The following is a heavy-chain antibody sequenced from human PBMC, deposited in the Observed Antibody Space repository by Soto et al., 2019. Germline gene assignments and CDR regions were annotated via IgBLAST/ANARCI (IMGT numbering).Heavy chain of an antibody. CDR1: GYTFTSYG. V-gene: IGHV1-18*01. CDR3: ARGPSSSIAVAGTRFAFDI. CDR2: ISAYNGNT. D-gene: IGHD6-19*01. J-gene: IGHJ3*02. Sequence: ASVKVSCKASGYTFTSYGISWVRQAPGQGLEWMGWISAYNGNTNYAQKLQGRVTMTTDTSTSTAYMELRSLRSDDTAVYYCARGPSSSIAVAGTRFAFDIWGQGTMVTVSS.